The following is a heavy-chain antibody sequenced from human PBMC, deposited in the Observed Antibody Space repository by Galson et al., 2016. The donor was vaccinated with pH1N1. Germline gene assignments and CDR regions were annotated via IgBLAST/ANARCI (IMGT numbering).Heavy chain of an antibody. CDR3: ARQNGYGDYRGDAFDI. Sequence: QSGAEVKKPGESLKISCKGSGYKFASSWSVWVRQMPGQGLVWMGIIWLAGSLIRYKPSFQGQVSISADKSIHIVYLEWSSLKASDTATYYCARQNGYGDYRGDAFDIWGQGTLVTVSS. V-gene: IGHV5-51*01. J-gene: IGHJ3*02. CDR2: IWLAGSLI. D-gene: IGHD4-17*01. CDR1: GYKFASSW.